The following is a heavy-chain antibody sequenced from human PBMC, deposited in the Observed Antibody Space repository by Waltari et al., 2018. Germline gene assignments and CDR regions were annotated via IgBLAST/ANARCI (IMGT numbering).Heavy chain of an antibody. CDR1: GFTFSSYG. Sequence: QVQLVESGGGVVQPGRSLRLSCAASGFTFSSYGMHWVRQAPGKGLEWVAVLWYDGINNYYADSGKGRFTISRDNSKNTLYLQMNSLRAEDTAVYYCARGEGWELLGYFDYWGQGTLVTVSS. V-gene: IGHV3-33*01. D-gene: IGHD1-26*01. CDR2: LWYDGINN. J-gene: IGHJ4*02. CDR3: ARGEGWELLGYFDY.